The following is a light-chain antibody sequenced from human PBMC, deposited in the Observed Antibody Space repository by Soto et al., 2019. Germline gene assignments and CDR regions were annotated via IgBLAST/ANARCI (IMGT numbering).Light chain of an antibody. V-gene: IGKV1-9*01. CDR1: QDISSY. Sequence: IQVTQSPSSLSASLGDSVTITCRASQDISSYLAWYQQKPGKAPTLLIYAASTLQSGVPSRFSGSGFGTDFTLTISSLQAEDFESYYCQQLRSYPSTFGGGTKVDIK. CDR3: QQLRSYPST. J-gene: IGKJ4*01. CDR2: AAS.